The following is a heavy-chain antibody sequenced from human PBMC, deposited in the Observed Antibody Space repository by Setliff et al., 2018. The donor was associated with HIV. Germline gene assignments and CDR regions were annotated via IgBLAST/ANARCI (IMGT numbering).Heavy chain of an antibody. Sequence: PSETLSLTCTVSGGSISKSNYYWGWIRQPPGKGLEWIGSIYYSGSTNYNPSLKSRVTISVDTSKNQFSLQLTSVTAADTAVYYCARHRDGGTYPLDYWGQGTLVTVTS. CDR2: IYYSGST. CDR1: GGSISKSNYY. D-gene: IGHD1-26*01. J-gene: IGHJ4*02. CDR3: ARHRDGGTYPLDY. V-gene: IGHV4-39*01.